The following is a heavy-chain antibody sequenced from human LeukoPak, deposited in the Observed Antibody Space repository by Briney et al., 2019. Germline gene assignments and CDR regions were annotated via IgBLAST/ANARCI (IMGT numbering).Heavy chain of an antibody. V-gene: IGHV4-4*02. J-gene: IGHJ4*02. CDR1: GGSISSSNW. D-gene: IGHD3-22*01. CDR3: AGYPSLYYYDRVPY. Sequence: SETLSLTCAVSGGSISSSNWWSWVRQPPGKGLEWIGEIYHSGSTNYNPSLKSRVTISVDTSKNQFSLKLSSVTAADTAVYYCAGYPSLYYYDRVPYWGQGTLVTVSS. CDR2: IYHSGST.